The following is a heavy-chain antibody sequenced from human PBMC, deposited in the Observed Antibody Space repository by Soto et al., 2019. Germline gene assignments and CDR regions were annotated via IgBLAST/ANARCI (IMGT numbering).Heavy chain of an antibody. CDR2: ISAYNGNT. V-gene: IGHV1-18*01. D-gene: IGHD3-3*01. CDR3: ARESYYDFWSGYLGYYYMDV. CDR1: GYTFTSYG. Sequence: QVKLVQSGAEVKKPGASVKVSCKASGYTFTSYGISWVRQAPGQGLEWLGWISAYNGNTNYAQKLQGRVTMTTDTSTSTAYMELRSLRADDTAVYYCARESYYDFWSGYLGYYYMDVWGKGTTVTVSS. J-gene: IGHJ6*03.